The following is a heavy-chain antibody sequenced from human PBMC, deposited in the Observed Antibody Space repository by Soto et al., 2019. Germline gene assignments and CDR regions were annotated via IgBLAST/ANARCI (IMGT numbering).Heavy chain of an antibody. CDR3: ARASMTTIAMDV. CDR2: IYYSGST. V-gene: IGHV4-59*01. CDR1: GGSISSYY. Sequence: PSETLSLTCSVSGGSISSYYWSWIRKPPGKGLEWIGYIYYSGSTNYNPSLKSRVTISVDTSKNQFSLKLTSVTAADTAVYYCARASMTTIAMDVWGRGTTVTVSS. J-gene: IGHJ6*02. D-gene: IGHD4-17*01.